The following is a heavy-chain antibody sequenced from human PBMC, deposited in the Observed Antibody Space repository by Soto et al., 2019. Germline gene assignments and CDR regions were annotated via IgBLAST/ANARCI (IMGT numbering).Heavy chain of an antibody. CDR1: GGSMRNYF. CDR3: AAGEASSRNLAPYYLDL. J-gene: IGHJ4*02. CDR2: IHYSGTT. D-gene: IGHD6-13*01. V-gene: IGHV4-59*01. Sequence: ASETLSLTCTVSGGSMRNYFWTWIRQPPEKGLEWIGYIHYSGTTSFFPSYNPSLRSRVTISEDTSKNQFSLKLLSVTTADTAVYFCAAGEASSRNLAPYYLDLWRQGTLVPVXS.